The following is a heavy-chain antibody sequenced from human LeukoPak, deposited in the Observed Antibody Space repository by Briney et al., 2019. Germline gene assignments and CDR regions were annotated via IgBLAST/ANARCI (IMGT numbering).Heavy chain of an antibody. J-gene: IGHJ6*02. Sequence: GASVKVSCKASGYTFTRYYLHWVRQAPGQGLGWMGIINPSGGRTNNAQQFQGRVTMTRDTSTSTVYMQLSSLRSEDTAVYYCARDLAIAAAPYGMDVWGQGTTVTVSS. D-gene: IGHD6-13*01. CDR1: GYTFTRYY. CDR2: INPSGGRT. CDR3: ARDLAIAAAPYGMDV. V-gene: IGHV1-46*01.